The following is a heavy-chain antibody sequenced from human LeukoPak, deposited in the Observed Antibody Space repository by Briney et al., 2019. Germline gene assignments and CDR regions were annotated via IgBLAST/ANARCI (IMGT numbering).Heavy chain of an antibody. CDR2: IYYSGST. Sequence: SETLSLTCTVSGGSISSSSYYWGWIRLPPGKGLEWIGSIYYSGSTYYNPSLKSRVTISVDTSKNQFSLKLSSVTAADTAVYYCARRGVSYFDYWGQGTLVTVSS. V-gene: IGHV4-39*01. J-gene: IGHJ4*02. CDR3: ARRGVSYFDY. CDR1: GGSISSSSYY. D-gene: IGHD2-21*01.